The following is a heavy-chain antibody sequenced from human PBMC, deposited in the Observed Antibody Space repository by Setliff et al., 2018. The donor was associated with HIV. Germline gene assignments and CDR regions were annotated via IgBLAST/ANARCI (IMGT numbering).Heavy chain of an antibody. CDR3: ATYYIAVAGTFPY. CDR2: IFYSGST. CDR1: GGSISSSSYY. V-gene: IGHV4-39*01. D-gene: IGHD6-19*01. Sequence: SETLSLTCTVSGGSISSSSYYWGWIRQPPGKGLEWIGSIFYSGSTNYNPSLKGRVTISVDTSKNQFSLKLSSVTAADTAVYYCATYYIAVAGTFPYWGQGTLVTVSS. J-gene: IGHJ4*02.